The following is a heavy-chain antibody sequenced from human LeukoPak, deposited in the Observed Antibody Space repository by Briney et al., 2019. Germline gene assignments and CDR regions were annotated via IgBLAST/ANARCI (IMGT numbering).Heavy chain of an antibody. V-gene: IGHV3-23*01. CDR2: ISGSGGST. J-gene: IGHJ5*02. Sequence: RPGGSLRLSCAASGFTFSSYAMSWVRQAPGKGLEWVSAISGSGGSTYYADSVKGRFTISRDNSKNTLYLQMNSLRAEDTAVYYCARTWKAGEYIRGNWFDPWGQGTLVTVSS. D-gene: IGHD3-16*01. CDR3: ARTWKAGEYIRGNWFDP. CDR1: GFTFSSYA.